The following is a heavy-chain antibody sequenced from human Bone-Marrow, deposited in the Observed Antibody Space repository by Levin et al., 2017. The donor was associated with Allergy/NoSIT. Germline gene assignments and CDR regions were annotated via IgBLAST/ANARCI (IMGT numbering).Heavy chain of an antibody. CDR2: IRPNSERT. Sequence: GGSLRLSCAASGFTFGNHAMTWVRQAPGKGLEWVSTIRPNSERTYFADSVKGRFTVSRDDSMNMMYLQMNSLRVDDAAVYYCSREQGASGWYTVDFWGQGTLVTVSS. CDR3: SREQGASGWYTVDF. J-gene: IGHJ4*02. D-gene: IGHD6-13*01. CDR1: GFTFGNHA. V-gene: IGHV3-23*01.